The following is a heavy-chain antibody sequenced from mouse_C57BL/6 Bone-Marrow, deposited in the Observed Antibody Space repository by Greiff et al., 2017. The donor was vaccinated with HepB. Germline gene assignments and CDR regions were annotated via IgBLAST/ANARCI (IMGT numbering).Heavy chain of an antibody. Sequence: VQLQQPGAELVKPGASVKLSCKASGYTFTSYWMHWVKQRPGQGLEWIGMIHPNSGSTNYNEKFKSKATLTVDKSSSTAYMQLSSLTSEDSAVYYCARRRTGTVYFDYWGQGTTLTVPS. J-gene: IGHJ2*01. CDR1: GYTFTSYW. CDR2: IHPNSGST. CDR3: ARRRTGTVYFDY. D-gene: IGHD4-1*01. V-gene: IGHV1-64*01.